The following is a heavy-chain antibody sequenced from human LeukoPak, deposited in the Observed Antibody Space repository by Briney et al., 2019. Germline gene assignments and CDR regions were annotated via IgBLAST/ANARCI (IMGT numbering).Heavy chain of an antibody. CDR3: ARHYYDSSGYASSFNYFDN. D-gene: IGHD3-22*01. V-gene: IGHV1-2*02. J-gene: IGHJ4*02. CDR1: GYTFTGYY. Sequence: ASVKVSCKASGYTFTGYYMHWVRQAPGQGLEWMGWINPNSGGTNYAQKFQGRVTMTRDTSISTAYMELSRLRSDDTAVYYCARHYYDSSGYASSFNYFDNWGQGTLVTVSS. CDR2: INPNSGGT.